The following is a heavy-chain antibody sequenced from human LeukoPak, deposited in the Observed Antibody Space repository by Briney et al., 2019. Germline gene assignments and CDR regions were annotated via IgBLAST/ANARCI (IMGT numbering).Heavy chain of an antibody. V-gene: IGHV3-7*01. CDR2: INKDGGEK. D-gene: IGHD5-18*01. Sequence: GGSLRLSCAASGFTFSSYWMSWVRQAPGKGLEWVANINKDGGEKYYVDSVKGRFTISRDNSKNTLYLQMSSLRAEDTAVYYCVTDLLSSYGYGMDVWGQGTTVTVSS. J-gene: IGHJ6*02. CDR1: GFTFSSYW. CDR3: VTDLLSSYGYGMDV.